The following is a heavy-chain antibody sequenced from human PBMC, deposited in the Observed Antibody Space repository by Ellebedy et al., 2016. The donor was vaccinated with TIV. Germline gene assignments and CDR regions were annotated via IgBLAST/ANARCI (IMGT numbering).Heavy chain of an antibody. CDR2: IYYSGSS. Sequence: MPSETLSLTCSVSGASVTRYYWRWIRQAPGKGLEWIGWIYYSGSSHYNPSLKSRVTISVDTYKNQFSLNLSSVSAADTAVYYCVRVVPGGASFDSWGQGTLVTVSS. J-gene: IGHJ4*02. CDR1: GASVTRYY. CDR3: VRVVPGGASFDS. V-gene: IGHV4-59*02. D-gene: IGHD2-8*02.